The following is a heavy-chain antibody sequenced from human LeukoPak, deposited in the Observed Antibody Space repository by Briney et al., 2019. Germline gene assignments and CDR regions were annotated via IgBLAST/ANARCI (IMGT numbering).Heavy chain of an antibody. CDR3: ARADFWSGSPAY. CDR1: GGSISSGSYY. D-gene: IGHD3-3*01. CDR2: IYTSGST. J-gene: IGHJ4*02. V-gene: IGHV4-61*02. Sequence: PSEILSLTCTVSGGSISSGSYYWSWIRQPAGKGLEWIGRIYTSGSTNYNPSLKSRVTISVDTSKNQFSLKLSSVTAADTAVYYCARADFWSGSPAYWGQGTLVTVSS.